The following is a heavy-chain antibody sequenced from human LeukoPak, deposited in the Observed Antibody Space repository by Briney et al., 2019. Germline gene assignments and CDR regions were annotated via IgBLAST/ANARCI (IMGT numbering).Heavy chain of an antibody. CDR1: GFTFSSYA. J-gene: IGHJ4*02. V-gene: IGHV3-23*01. CDR2: ISGSGGST. D-gene: IGHD3-16*02. Sequence: GGSLRLSCAASGFTFSSYAMSWVRQAPGKGLEWVSAISGSGGSTYYADSVKGRFTISRDNSENTLYLQMNSLRAEDTAVYYCAKDQYDYVWGSYRYRSIDYWGQGTLVTVSS. CDR3: AKDQYDYVWGSYRYRSIDY.